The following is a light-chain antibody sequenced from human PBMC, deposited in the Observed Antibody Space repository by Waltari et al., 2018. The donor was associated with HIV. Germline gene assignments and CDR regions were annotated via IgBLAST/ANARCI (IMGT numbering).Light chain of an antibody. CDR2: WAS. J-gene: IGKJ2*01. Sequence: DIVMTQSPDSLAVSLCERDTIHCKSSQSVLYSSNNKNYLAWYQQKPGQPPKLLIYWASTRESGVPDRFSGSGSGTDFTLTISSLQAEDVAVYYCQQYYSTPRTFGQGTKLEIK. V-gene: IGKV4-1*01. CDR1: QSVLYSSNNKNY. CDR3: QQYYSTPRT.